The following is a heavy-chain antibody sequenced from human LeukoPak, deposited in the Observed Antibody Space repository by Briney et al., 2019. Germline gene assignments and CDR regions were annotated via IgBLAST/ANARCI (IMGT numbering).Heavy chain of an antibody. Sequence: GGSLRLSCVGSGYTFTTYGMSWVRQAPGKGLEWVSAISGSGGSTYYADSVKGRFTISRDNSKNTLYLQMNSLRAEDTAVYYCARESNYGGNFLWGQGTLVTVSS. D-gene: IGHD4-23*01. V-gene: IGHV3-23*01. J-gene: IGHJ4*02. CDR1: GYTFTTYG. CDR2: ISGSGGST. CDR3: ARESNYGGNFL.